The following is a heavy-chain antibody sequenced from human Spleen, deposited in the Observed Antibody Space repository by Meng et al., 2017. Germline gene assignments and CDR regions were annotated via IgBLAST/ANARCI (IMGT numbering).Heavy chain of an antibody. V-gene: IGHV3-33*06. Sequence: GGSLRLSCAASGFTFSSYGMHWVRQAPGKGLEWVAVIWYDGSNKYYADSVKGRFTISRDNSKNTLYLQMNSLRAEDTAVYYCAKESDAHYFFDYWGQGTLVTVSS. J-gene: IGHJ4*02. D-gene: IGHD2-2*01. CDR1: GFTFSSYG. CDR2: IWYDGSNK. CDR3: AKESDAHYFFDY.